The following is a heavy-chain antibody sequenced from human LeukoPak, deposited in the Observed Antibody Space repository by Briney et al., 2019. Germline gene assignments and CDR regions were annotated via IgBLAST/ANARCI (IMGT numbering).Heavy chain of an antibody. J-gene: IGHJ4*02. CDR1: GFTVSSYY. Sequence: HPGGSLRLSCAASGFTVSSYYMNWVRQAPGKGLEWVSVIYRGDSTYYADSVKGRFTNSRDNSKNTLYLQMNSLGAEDTAVYYCAREGHQLPYFDYWGQGTLVTVS. V-gene: IGHV3-66*01. CDR2: IYRGDST. CDR3: AREGHQLPYFDY. D-gene: IGHD2-2*01.